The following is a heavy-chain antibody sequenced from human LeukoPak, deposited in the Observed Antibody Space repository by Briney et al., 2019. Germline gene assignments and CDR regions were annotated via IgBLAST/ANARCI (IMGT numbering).Heavy chain of an antibody. D-gene: IGHD5-12*01. CDR3: ARGPLDSGYTYFDY. V-gene: IGHV4-59*02. CDR1: GASVSNYY. Sequence: SESLSLTCTVSGASVSNYYWSWIRQPPGKGLEWVGYFSYSGSTNYNPSLKSRVTISVDTSKNQFSLKLSSVTAADTAVYYCARGPLDSGYTYFDYWGQGTLVSVAS. CDR2: FSYSGST. J-gene: IGHJ4*02.